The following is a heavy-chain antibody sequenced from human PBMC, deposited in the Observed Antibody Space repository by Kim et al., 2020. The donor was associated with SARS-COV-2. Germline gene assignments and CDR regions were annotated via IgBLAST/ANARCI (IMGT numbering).Heavy chain of an antibody. CDR2: ITGSGDGT. D-gene: IGHD6-19*01. CDR3: AISGITVAGRGVLDV. CDR1: SFTFSNYA. V-gene: IGHV3-23*01. J-gene: IGHJ6*02. Sequence: GGSLRLSCAASSFTFSNYAMTWVRQAPGKGLEWVSSITGSGDGTFYADSVKGRFTISRDNSKNTLYLQMNSLRAEDTAMYFCAISGITVAGRGVLDVWGQGTTVTVSS.